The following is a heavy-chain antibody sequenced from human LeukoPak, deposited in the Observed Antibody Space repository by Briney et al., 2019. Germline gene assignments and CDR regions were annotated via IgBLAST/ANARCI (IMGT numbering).Heavy chain of an antibody. V-gene: IGHV5-51*01. J-gene: IGHJ4*02. CDR3: ARQDGDGLYFLDS. CDR1: GYSFSIYW. CDR2: TYPGDSDT. D-gene: IGHD6-19*01. Sequence: GESLKISCKGSGYSFSIYWIGWVRQMPGKGPEWMGITYPGDSDTRYSPSFQGQVTISADKSISTAYLQWSSLKASDTAMYYCARQDGDGLYFLDSWGQGTLVTVSS.